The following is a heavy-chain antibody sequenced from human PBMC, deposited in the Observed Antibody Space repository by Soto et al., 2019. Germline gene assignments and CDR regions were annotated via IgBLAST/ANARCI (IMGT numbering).Heavy chain of an antibody. J-gene: IGHJ6*02. Sequence: QVQLVQSGAEVKKPGASVKVSCKASGYTFTSYDINWVRQATGQGLEWMGWMNPNSGNTGYAQKFQGRVTMTRNTSISTAYMELSSLRSEDTAVYYCASSSITGTTHGYYYYGMDVWGQGTTVTVSS. CDR1: GYTFTSYD. V-gene: IGHV1-8*01. CDR3: ASSSITGTTHGYYYYGMDV. D-gene: IGHD1-7*01. CDR2: MNPNSGNT.